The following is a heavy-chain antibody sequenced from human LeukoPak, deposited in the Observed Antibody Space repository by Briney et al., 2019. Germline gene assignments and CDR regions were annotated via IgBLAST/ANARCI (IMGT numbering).Heavy chain of an antibody. J-gene: IGHJ4*02. D-gene: IGHD3-22*01. CDR3: AKARYYYEV. CDR2: IYNSGST. CDR1: GGSISSDY. V-gene: IGHV4-59*01. Sequence: SETLSLTCSVSGGSISSDYWSWIRQPPGKGLEWIGFIYNSGSTNYNPSLKSRVTISVDTSTNQFSLKLSSVTAADTAVYYCAKARYYYEVWGQGTLVTVSS.